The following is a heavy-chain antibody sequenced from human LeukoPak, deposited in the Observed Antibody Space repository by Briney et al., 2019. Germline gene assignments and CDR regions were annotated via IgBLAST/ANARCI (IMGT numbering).Heavy chain of an antibody. J-gene: IGHJ4*02. CDR3: ARQTTVVTEFDY. D-gene: IGHD4-23*01. CDR2: ISTSGNTR. Sequence: GGSLRLSCAASGFTFSSYEMNWVRQAPGKGLEWVSYISTSGNTRYYADSVKGRFTISRDNAKNSLSLQMNSLRAEDTAVYFCARQTTVVTEFDYWGQGTLVTVSS. V-gene: IGHV3-48*03. CDR1: GFTFSSYE.